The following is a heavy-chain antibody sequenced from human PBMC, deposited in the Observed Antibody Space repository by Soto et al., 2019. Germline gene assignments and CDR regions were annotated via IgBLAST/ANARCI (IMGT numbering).Heavy chain of an antibody. CDR1: GFTFSSYA. J-gene: IGHJ4*02. CDR2: ISGSGGST. CDR3: AKDLLWRLVRDY. V-gene: IGHV3-23*01. Sequence: EVQLLESGGGLVQPGGSLRLSCAASGFTFSSYAMSWVRQAPGKGLEWVSAISGSGGSTYYAGSVKGRFTISRDNSKNTLYLQMNSLRAEDTAVYYCAKDLLWRLVRDYWGQGTLVTVSS. D-gene: IGHD6-19*01.